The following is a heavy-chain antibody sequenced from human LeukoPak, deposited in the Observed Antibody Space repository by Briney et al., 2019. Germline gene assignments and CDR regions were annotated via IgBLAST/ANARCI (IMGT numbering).Heavy chain of an antibody. CDR1: GFTFSNYA. Sequence: QAGGSLRLSCVMSGFTFSNYAMNWVRQAPGKGLEWVAVIWYDGSNKYYADSVKGRFTISRDNSKNTLYLQMNSLRAEDTAVYYCATDSSGYTTFSDIPRELDYWGQGTLVTVSS. CDR2: IWYDGSNK. D-gene: IGHD3-22*01. V-gene: IGHV3-33*01. J-gene: IGHJ4*02. CDR3: ATDSSGYTTFSDIPRELDY.